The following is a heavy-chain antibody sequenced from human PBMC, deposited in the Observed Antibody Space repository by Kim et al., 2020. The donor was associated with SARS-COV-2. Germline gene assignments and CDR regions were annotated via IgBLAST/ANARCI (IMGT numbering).Heavy chain of an antibody. Sequence: GGSLRLSCAASGFTFSDYYMSWIRQATGKGLEWVSYISSSSSYTNYADSVKGRFTISRDNAKNTLYLQMNSRRAEDTAVYYCAGDRGVWGVRGGMDVWGQGTTVTVSS. V-gene: IGHV3-11*05. CDR2: ISSSSSYT. CDR1: GFTFSDYY. D-gene: IGHD3-10*01. CDR3: AGDRGVWGVRGGMDV. J-gene: IGHJ6*02.